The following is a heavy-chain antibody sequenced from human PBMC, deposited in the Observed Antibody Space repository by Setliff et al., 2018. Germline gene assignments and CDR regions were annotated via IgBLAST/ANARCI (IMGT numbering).Heavy chain of an antibody. CDR2: IHYSGTT. Sequence: SETLSLTCTVSGASINSGTYYWAWIRQPPGKGLEWIGRIHYSGTTYYNPSLKSRVTMSVDTSKNHVSLKLSSVTAADTALYYCARVGCSGGSCYGRSYYYMDVWGKGTTVTVSS. D-gene: IGHD2-15*01. CDR1: GASINSGTYY. J-gene: IGHJ6*03. V-gene: IGHV4-39*02. CDR3: ARVGCSGGSCYGRSYYYMDV.